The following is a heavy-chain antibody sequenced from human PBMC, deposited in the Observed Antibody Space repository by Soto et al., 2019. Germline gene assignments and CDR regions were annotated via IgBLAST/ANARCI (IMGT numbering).Heavy chain of an antibody. D-gene: IGHD2-8*02. CDR3: ARGMTPPGAPAWYYFDS. Sequence: QVQLQESGPGLMKPSETLSLTCTVSGASITSSSYWSWIRQPAGKGLEWIGRLSLSGTTNYNPSLRSRVTMSADVSKNQLSLRLTSVTAADTALYYCARGMTPPGAPAWYYFDSWGQGTLVTVSS. CDR1: GASITSSSY. CDR2: LSLSGTT. J-gene: IGHJ4*02. V-gene: IGHV4-4*07.